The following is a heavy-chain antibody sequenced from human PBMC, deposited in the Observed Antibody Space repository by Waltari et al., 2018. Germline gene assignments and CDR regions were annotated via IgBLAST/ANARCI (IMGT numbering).Heavy chain of an antibody. Sequence: QVQLQQWGAGLLKPSETLSLTCAVYGGSFSGYYWSWIRQPPGKGLEWIGEIKHSGSTNDHPSSKSRVTIAVDTSKNQFALKLSSVTAADTAVYYCARATYDSSGYYYYKLYYYYGMDVWGQGTTVTVSS. J-gene: IGHJ6*02. D-gene: IGHD3-22*01. CDR3: ARATYDSSGYYYYKLYYYYGMDV. CDR1: GGSFSGYY. V-gene: IGHV4-34*01. CDR2: IKHSGST.